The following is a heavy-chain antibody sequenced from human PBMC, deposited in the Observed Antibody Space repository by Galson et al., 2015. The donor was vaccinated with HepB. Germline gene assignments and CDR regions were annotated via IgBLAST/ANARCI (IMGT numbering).Heavy chain of an antibody. CDR2: ISTYNNNT. CDR3: ARDHMITFGGVIPLYNWYDP. D-gene: IGHD3-16*01. J-gene: IGHJ5*02. CDR1: GYTFTSYG. V-gene: IGHV1-18*04. Sequence: SVKVSCKASGYTFTSYGINWLRQAPGQGLQWMGRISTYNNNTKYEEQFQARVTMTADTSTNTVSMELRSLRSDDTAVYYCARDHMITFGGVIPLYNWYDPWGQGTLVTVSS.